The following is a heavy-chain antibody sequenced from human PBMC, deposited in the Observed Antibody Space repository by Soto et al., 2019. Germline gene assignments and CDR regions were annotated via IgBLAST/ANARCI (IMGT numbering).Heavy chain of an antibody. V-gene: IGHV3-23*01. J-gene: IGHJ4*02. Sequence: EVQLLESGGGLVQPGGSLRLSCAASGFTFSTYAMNWVRQAPGKGLEWVSGISGSGDSTYYADSVKCRFTVSRDNSKNTLYMQMNSQRAEDTAVFYCAKERRSGWIFDYWGQGALVTVSS. CDR3: AKERRSGWIFDY. D-gene: IGHD6-19*01. CDR1: GFTFSTYA. CDR2: ISGSGDST.